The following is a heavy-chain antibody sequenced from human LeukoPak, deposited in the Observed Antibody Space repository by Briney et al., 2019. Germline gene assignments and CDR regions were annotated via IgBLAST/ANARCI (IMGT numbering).Heavy chain of an antibody. Sequence: SETLSLTCTVSGGSISSYYWSWIRQPPGKGLEWIGYIYYSGSTNYNPSLKSRVTISVDTSKNQFSLKLSSVTAADTAVYYCARGVLWFGEDYYYYYMDVWGQGTLVTVSS. V-gene: IGHV4-59*01. J-gene: IGHJ6*03. CDR1: GGSISSYY. CDR3: ARGVLWFGEDYYYYYMDV. D-gene: IGHD3-10*01. CDR2: IYYSGST.